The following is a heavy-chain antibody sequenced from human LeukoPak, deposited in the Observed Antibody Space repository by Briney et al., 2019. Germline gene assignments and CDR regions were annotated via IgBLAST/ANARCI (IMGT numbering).Heavy chain of an antibody. J-gene: IGHJ4*02. V-gene: IGHV3-23*01. D-gene: IGHD2-15*01. CDR1: GFTFSSYA. CDR3: AISARYCSGGSCYSPIDY. Sequence: GSLRLSCAASGFTFSSYAMSWVRQAPGKGLEWVSAISGSGGSTYYADSVKGRFTISRDNSKNTLYLQMNSLRAEDTAVYYCAISARYCSGGSCYSPIDYWGQGTLVTVSS. CDR2: ISGSGGST.